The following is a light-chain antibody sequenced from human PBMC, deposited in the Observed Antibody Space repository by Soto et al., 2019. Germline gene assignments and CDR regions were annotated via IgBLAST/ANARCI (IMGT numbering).Light chain of an antibody. Sequence: QSALTQPASVSGSPGQSITISCTGTSSDVGGYTYVSWYQQHPGNPPKLMLYEVTTRPSGVSNRFSGSKSGNTASLTISGLQAEDEADYYCSSYTGSNTLVVFGGGTKLTVL. CDR2: EVT. J-gene: IGLJ3*02. CDR1: SSDVGGYTY. CDR3: SSYTGSNTLVV. V-gene: IGLV2-14*01.